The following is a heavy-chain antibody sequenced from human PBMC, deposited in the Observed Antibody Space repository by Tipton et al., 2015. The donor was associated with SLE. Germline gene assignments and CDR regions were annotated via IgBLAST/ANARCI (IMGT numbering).Heavy chain of an antibody. V-gene: IGHV3-7*01. CDR2: IKQDGSEK. CDR3: ARDFPPGDF. Sequence: SLRLSCAASGFTFSNFWMSWVRQTPGKGLECGANIKQDGSEKYYVDSVKGRFTIFRDNAQNSVFLQMNRLRVDDTAIYFCARDFPPGDFWGQGTMVSVSS. J-gene: IGHJ3*01. CDR1: GFTFSNFW.